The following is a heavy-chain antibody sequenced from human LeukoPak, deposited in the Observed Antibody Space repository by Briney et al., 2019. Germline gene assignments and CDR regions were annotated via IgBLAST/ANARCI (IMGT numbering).Heavy chain of an antibody. CDR1: GYTFTGYY. CDR2: INPNSGGT. Sequence: PRASVKVSCKASGYTFTGYYMHWVRQAPGQGLEWMGRINPNSGGTNYAQKFQGRVTMTRDTSISTAYMELRSLRSDDTAVYYCTRESGSYHGNDYWGQGTLVTVSS. V-gene: IGHV1-2*06. J-gene: IGHJ4*02. D-gene: IGHD1-26*01. CDR3: TRESGSYHGNDY.